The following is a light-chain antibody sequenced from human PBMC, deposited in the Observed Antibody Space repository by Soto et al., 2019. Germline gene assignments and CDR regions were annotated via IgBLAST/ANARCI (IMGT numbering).Light chain of an antibody. Sequence: EIVLTQSPDTLSVSPGERATLSCRTSQSVVSNLAWYQQKPGQAPRLLMYGAFIRAPGFPVRFRGSGSGSEFTLTISSMHSEDGALYYCQQYDKWPYTFGQGTNLEIK. CDR2: GAF. J-gene: IGKJ2*01. CDR1: QSVVSN. V-gene: IGKV3-15*01. CDR3: QQYDKWPYT.